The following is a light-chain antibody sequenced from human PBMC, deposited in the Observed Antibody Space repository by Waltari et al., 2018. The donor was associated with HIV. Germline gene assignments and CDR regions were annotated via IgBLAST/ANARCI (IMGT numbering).Light chain of an antibody. CDR3: QQTYNVPRT. J-gene: IGKJ1*01. V-gene: IGKV1-39*01. CDR1: QRIGSY. CDR2: DAS. Sequence: DLQMTQSPSSLSASVGERVTITCRTSQRIGSYLNWFQQKSGKPPKLLIHDASVLEVGVPSRFSGSGSGRDFSLIIDGLQQEDFATYYCQQTYNVPRTFGQGT.